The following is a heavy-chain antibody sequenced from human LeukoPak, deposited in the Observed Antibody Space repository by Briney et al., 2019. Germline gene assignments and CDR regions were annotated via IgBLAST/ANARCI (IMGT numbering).Heavy chain of an antibody. D-gene: IGHD3-22*01. V-gene: IGHV4-34*01. CDR1: GGSFSGYY. J-gene: IGHJ3*02. CDR3: ARAGSKGYTYYYDSSGYYPDAFDI. Sequence: PSETLSLTCAVYGGSFSGYYWSWIRQPPGKGLEWIGEINHSGSTNYNPSLKSRVTISVDTSKNQFSLKLSSVTAADTAVYYCARAGSKGYTYYYDSSGYYPDAFDIWGQGTLVTVSS. CDR2: INHSGST.